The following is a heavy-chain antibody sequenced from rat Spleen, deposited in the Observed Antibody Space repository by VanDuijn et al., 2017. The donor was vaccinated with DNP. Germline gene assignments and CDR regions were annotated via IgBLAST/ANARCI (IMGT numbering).Heavy chain of an antibody. CDR1: GYSITSNY. J-gene: IGHJ2*01. CDR2: INYSGNT. Sequence: EVQFQESGPGLVKSSQSLSLTCSVTGYSITSNYWAWIRKFPGNKMEWMGYINYSGNTAYNPSLRSRISITRDTSKNQFFLQLNSVTTEDTATYYCARWSRYFDYWGQGVMVTVSS. V-gene: IGHV3-1*01. CDR3: ARWSRYFDY.